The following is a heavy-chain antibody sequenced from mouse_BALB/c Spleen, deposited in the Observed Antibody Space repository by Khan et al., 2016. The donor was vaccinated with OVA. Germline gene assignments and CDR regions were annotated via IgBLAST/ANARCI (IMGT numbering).Heavy chain of an antibody. CDR1: GYSITSGYA. CDR2: ISSSGST. Sequence: QLEESGPGLVKPSQSLSLTCTVTGYSITSGYAWNWIRQFPGNKLEWMGYISSSGSTNYNPALRSRISITRDTSKHQFFLQLNSVTTEDTATYYCARDGSRYNYAMDYWGQGTSVTVSS. V-gene: IGHV3-2*02. CDR3: ARDGSRYNYAMDY. D-gene: IGHD2-3*01. J-gene: IGHJ4*01.